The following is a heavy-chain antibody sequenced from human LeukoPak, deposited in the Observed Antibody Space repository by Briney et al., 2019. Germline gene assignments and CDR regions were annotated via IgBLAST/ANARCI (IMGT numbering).Heavy chain of an antibody. J-gene: IGHJ4*02. CDR2: VNPNSGGT. CDR1: GYTFTGYY. CDR3: ARGSYGGSFADY. Sequence: ASVKVSCKASGYTFTGYYMHWVRQAPGQGLEWMGWVNPNSGGTNYAQKFQGRVTMTRDTSISTAYMELSRLRSDDTAVYYCARGSYGGSFADYWGQGTLVTVSS. D-gene: IGHD4-23*01. V-gene: IGHV1-2*02.